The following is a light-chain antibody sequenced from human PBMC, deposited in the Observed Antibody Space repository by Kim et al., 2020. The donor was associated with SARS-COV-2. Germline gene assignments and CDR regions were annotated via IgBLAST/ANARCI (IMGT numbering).Light chain of an antibody. J-gene: IGKJ5*01. CDR1: QSVSSY. CDR3: QQRSNWPPIT. Sequence: STGERANLSWRARQSVSSYLAWYQQKPGQAPRLLIYGASNRATGIPARFSGSGSGTDFTLTISSLEPEDFAVYYCQQRSNWPPITFGQGTRLEIK. CDR2: GAS. V-gene: IGKV3-11*01.